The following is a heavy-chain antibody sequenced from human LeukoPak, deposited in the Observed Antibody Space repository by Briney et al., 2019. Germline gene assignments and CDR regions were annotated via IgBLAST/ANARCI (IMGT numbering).Heavy chain of an antibody. CDR3: SRGIYSGSLDY. CDR2: ISPGGGTT. Sequence: RLXCAVSGSAFGSEAMSWVRQSPARGLEGVASISPGGGTTYYADYVKGRFTISRDNSKNTLYLQMNSLRAEDTAVYYCSRGIYSGSLDYWGQGTLVTVSS. CDR1: GSAFGSEA. J-gene: IGHJ4*02. V-gene: IGHV3-23*01. D-gene: IGHD1-26*01.